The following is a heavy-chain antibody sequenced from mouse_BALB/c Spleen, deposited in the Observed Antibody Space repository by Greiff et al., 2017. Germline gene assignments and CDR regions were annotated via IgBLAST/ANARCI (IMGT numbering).Heavy chain of an antibody. Sequence: EVKLVESGGGLVKPGGSLKLSCAASGFTFSSYAMSWVRQSPEKRLEWVAEISSGGSYTYYPDTVTGRFTISRDNAKNTLYLEMSSLRSEDTAMYYCARAYSSGYYAMDYWGQGTSVTVSS. D-gene: IGHD3-1*01. J-gene: IGHJ4*01. CDR2: ISSGGSYT. CDR1: GFTFSSYA. CDR3: ARAYSSGYYAMDY. V-gene: IGHV5-9-4*01.